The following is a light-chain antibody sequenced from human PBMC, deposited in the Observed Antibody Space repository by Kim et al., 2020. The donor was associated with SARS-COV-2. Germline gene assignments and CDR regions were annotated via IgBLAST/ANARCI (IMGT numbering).Light chain of an antibody. CDR1: YNL. CDR2: EVM. Sequence: YNLVSWFQHSPGKAPRLLIYEVMKRPSGVSDRFSASKSGNTAFMTISGLLAEDEAEYYCASYAGGRTLLFGTGTKVTVL. CDR3: ASYAGGRTLL. J-gene: IGLJ1*01. V-gene: IGLV2-23*02.